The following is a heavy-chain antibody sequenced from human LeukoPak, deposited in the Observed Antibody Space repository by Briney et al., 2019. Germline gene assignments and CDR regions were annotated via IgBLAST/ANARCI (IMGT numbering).Heavy chain of an antibody. Sequence: SETLSLTCSVSGASISSGSYFWTWIRQPAGKGLEWIGRIYTTGSTNYNPSRTSRVTISMDASKNQFSLNLSSVTAADTAVYYCATSPYYFYMDVWGKGTSVIVSS. J-gene: IGHJ6*03. V-gene: IGHV4-61*02. CDR2: IYTTGST. CDR1: GASISSGSYF. CDR3: ATSPYYFYMDV.